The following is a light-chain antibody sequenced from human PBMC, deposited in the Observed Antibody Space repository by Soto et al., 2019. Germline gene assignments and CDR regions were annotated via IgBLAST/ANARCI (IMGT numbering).Light chain of an antibody. CDR2: WAS. V-gene: IGKV4-1*01. Sequence: DIVMTQSPDSLAVSLGERATIICKSSQTIFYSRNNKNRLAWYQQKPGQPPKLLINWASTRESGVPDRFSGSESGTDFTLTISSLQAEDVAVYYCQQFHSIPFTFGPGTKVDIK. CDR1: QTIFYSRNNKNR. J-gene: IGKJ3*01. CDR3: QQFHSIPFT.